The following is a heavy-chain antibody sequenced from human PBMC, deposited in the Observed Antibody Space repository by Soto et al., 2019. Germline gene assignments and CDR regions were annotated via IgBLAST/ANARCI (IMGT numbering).Heavy chain of an antibody. CDR1: GFSFSSYA. CDR2: ISARGGSS. D-gene: IGHD5-12*01. J-gene: IGHJ4*02. CDR3: AKGSIAYSASVDH. V-gene: IGHV3-23*01. Sequence: EVQLLESGGGLVQPGGSLRLACAASGFSFSSYAMVWVRQAPGKGLEWVSVISARGGSSYFADSVKGRFTISRDNSMNVLSLEMNSLRAEDTATYFCAKGSIAYSASVDHWGQGTPVLVSS.